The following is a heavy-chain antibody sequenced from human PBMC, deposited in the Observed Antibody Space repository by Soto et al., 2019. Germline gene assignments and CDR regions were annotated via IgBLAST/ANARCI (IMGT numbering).Heavy chain of an antibody. Sequence: PGGSLRLSCAASGFTFSSYAMSWVRQAPGKGLEWVSAISGSGGSTYYADSVKGRFTISRDNSKNTLYLQMNSLRAEDTAVYYCAEGSGYDSRAYGMDVWGQGTTVTVSS. V-gene: IGHV3-23*01. CDR3: AEGSGYDSRAYGMDV. J-gene: IGHJ6*02. CDR2: ISGSGGST. CDR1: GFTFSSYA. D-gene: IGHD5-12*01.